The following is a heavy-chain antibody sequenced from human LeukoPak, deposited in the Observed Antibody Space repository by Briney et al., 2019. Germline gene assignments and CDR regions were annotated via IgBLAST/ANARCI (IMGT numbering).Heavy chain of an antibody. CDR3: ARAPNPPKIAVAGGFDY. CDR2: ISSNGGST. J-gene: IGHJ4*02. CDR1: GFTFSSYA. D-gene: IGHD6-19*01. V-gene: IGHV3-64*01. Sequence: GGSLRLSCAASGFTFSSYAMHWVRQAPGKGLEYVSAISSNGGSTYYANSVKGRFTISRDNSKNTLYLQMGSLRAEDMAVYYCARAPNPPKIAVAGGFDYWGQGTLVTVSS.